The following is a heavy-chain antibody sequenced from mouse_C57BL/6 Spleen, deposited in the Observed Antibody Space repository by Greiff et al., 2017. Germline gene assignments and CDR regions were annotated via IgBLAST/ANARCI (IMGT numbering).Heavy chain of an antibody. V-gene: IGHV1-52*01. D-gene: IGHD4-1*01. CDR1: GYTFTSYW. CDR2: IDPSDSET. Sequence: VQLQQPGAELVRPGSSVKLSCKASGYTFTSYWMHWVKQRPIQGLEWIGNIDPSDSETHYNQKFKDKATLTVDKSSSTAYMQLSSLTSEDSAVYYCARMGRVGYAMDYWGQGTSVTVSS. J-gene: IGHJ4*01. CDR3: ARMGRVGYAMDY.